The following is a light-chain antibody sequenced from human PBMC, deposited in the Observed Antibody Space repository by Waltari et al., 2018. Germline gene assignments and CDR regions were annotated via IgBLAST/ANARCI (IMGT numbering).Light chain of an antibody. J-gene: IGKJ1*01. CDR1: QSVTRT. CDR2: DAS. CDR3: QKYGTLPAT. V-gene: IGKV3-20*01. Sequence: EIVLTQSPGTLSLSPGERATLFCRASQSVTRTLAWYQQKPGQAPRLLIYDASSRATGIPDMFSCSGYGTDFSLTISRLESEDFAVYYCQKYGTLPATFGQGTKVEIK.